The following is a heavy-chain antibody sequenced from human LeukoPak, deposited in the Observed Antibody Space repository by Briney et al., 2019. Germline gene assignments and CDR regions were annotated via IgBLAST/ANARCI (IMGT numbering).Heavy chain of an antibody. CDR2: ISYDGSNK. J-gene: IGHJ4*02. V-gene: IGHV3-30-3*01. D-gene: IGHD4-23*01. CDR1: GFTFSSYA. Sequence: PGGSLRLSCAASGFTFSSYAMHWVRQAPGKGLEWVAVISYDGSNKYYADSVKGRFTISRDNSKNTLYLQMNSLRAEDTAVYYCARGGSGGGNSVTGDYWGQGTLVTVSS. CDR3: ARGGSGGGNSVTGDY.